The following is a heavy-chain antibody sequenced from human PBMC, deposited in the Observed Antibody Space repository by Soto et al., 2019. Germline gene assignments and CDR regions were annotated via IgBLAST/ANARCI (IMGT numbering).Heavy chain of an antibody. CDR2: IYYSGST. V-gene: IGHV4-31*03. CDR1: GGSISSGGYY. J-gene: IGHJ3*02. CDR3: SRDRGRKGDALGI. Sequence: QVQLQESGPGLVKPSQTLSLTCTVSGGSISSGGYYWSWIRQHPGKGLEWIGYIYYSGSTYYNPSLKSRVTISVDTSQNQFSLKLSSVTAVDTAVYYCSRDRGRKGDALGIWGQWTMVTVSS.